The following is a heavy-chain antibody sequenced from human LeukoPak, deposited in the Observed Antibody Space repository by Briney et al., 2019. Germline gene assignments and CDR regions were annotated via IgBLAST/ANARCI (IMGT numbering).Heavy chain of an antibody. J-gene: IGHJ3*02. CDR1: GYTXTGYF. D-gene: IGHD6-13*01. CDR2: INPNSGGT. Sequence: ASVKVSCKASGYTXTGYFMHGVRQAPGQGLEWMGWINPNSGGTNYAQKFQGRVTMTRDTSISTAYMELRRLRYDDTAVYYCATAVIVAAFGDAFDIWGQGTLVTVSS. V-gene: IGHV1-2*02. CDR3: ATAVIVAAFGDAFDI.